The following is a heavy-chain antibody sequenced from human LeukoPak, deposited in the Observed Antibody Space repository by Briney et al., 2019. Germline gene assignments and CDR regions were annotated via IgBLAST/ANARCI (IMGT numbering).Heavy chain of an antibody. J-gene: IGHJ6*02. CDR1: GFTFSSYG. CDR3: ARGGFVLLWFGELSLYGMDV. D-gene: IGHD3-10*01. V-gene: IGHV3-33*01. Sequence: PGRSLRLSCAASGFTFSSYGMHWVRQAPDKGLEWVAVIWYDGSNKYYADSVKGRFTISRDNSKNTLYLQMNSLRAEDTAVYYCARGGFVLLWFGELSLYGMDVWGQGTTVTVSS. CDR2: IWYDGSNK.